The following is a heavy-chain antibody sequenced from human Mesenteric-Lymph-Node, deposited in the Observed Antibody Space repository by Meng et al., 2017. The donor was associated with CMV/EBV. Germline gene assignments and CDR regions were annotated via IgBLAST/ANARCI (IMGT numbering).Heavy chain of an antibody. V-gene: IGHV3-30*02. Sequence: GGSLRLSCSASGFSFSDFGMHWVRQAPGKGLEWVAFIRYDGGNKYYADSVKGRFTISRDSSNNTLSLQMNSLRAEDTAVYYCAKQTVRDAFDVWGQGTMVTVSS. CDR3: AKQTVRDAFDV. CDR1: GFSFSDFG. J-gene: IGHJ3*01. CDR2: IRYDGGNK.